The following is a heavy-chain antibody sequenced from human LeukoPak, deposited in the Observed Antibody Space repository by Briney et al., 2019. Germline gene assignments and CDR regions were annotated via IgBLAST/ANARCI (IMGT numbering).Heavy chain of an antibody. J-gene: IGHJ4*02. D-gene: IGHD2-21*02. CDR2: ISGSGGST. V-gene: IGHV3-23*01. CDR3: AKQEGIVNRGIVVVTNFFDY. CDR1: GFTFGSYA. Sequence: GGSLRLSCAASGFTFGSYAMSWVRQAPGKGLEWVSGISGSGGSTYYADSVKGRFTISRDNSKNTLYLQMNSLRVEDTAVYYCAKQEGIVNRGIVVVTNFFDYWGQGTLVIVFS.